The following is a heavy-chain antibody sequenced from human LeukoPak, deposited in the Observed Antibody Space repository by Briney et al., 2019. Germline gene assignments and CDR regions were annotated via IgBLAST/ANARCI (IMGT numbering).Heavy chain of an antibody. V-gene: IGHV4-39*01. CDR2: IYYSGST. CDR1: GGSISSSSYY. D-gene: IGHD3-9*01. CDR3: ARSNYDILTA. J-gene: IGHJ4*02. Sequence: SETLSLTCTVSGGSISSSSYYWAWIRQPPGKGLEWIANIYYSGSTDYYPSLKSRVTISVDTSKNRFSLNLTSVTAADTAIYYCARSNYDILTAWGQGTLVTVSS.